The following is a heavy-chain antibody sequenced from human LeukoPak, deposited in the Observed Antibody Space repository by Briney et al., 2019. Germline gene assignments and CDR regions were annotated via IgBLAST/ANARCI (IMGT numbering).Heavy chain of an antibody. Sequence: GASVKVSCKASGYTFTSYGISWVRQAPGQGLKWMGWISAYNGNTNYAQKLQGRVTMTTDTSTSTAYMELRSLRSDDTAVYYCARREYGSGSYHLVYWGQGTLVTVSS. CDR3: ARREYGSGSYHLVY. J-gene: IGHJ4*02. D-gene: IGHD3-10*01. V-gene: IGHV1-18*01. CDR2: ISAYNGNT. CDR1: GYTFTSYG.